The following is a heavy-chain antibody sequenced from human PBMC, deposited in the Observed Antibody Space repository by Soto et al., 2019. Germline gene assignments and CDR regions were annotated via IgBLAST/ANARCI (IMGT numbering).Heavy chain of an antibody. CDR1: GFTFSSYA. Sequence: GGSLRLSCAASGFTFSSYAMSWVRQAPGKGLEWVSAISGSGGSTYYADSVKGRFTISRDNSKNTLYLQMNSLRAEDTAVYYCATTFGGVIVYDYWGQGTLVTVSS. D-gene: IGHD3-16*02. V-gene: IGHV3-23*01. CDR3: ATTFGGVIVYDY. J-gene: IGHJ4*02. CDR2: ISGSGGST.